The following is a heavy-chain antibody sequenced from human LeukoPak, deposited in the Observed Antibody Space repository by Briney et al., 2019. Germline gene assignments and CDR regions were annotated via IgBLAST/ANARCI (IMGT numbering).Heavy chain of an antibody. Sequence: PGGSLRLSCAASGFTFNNYGMHWVRQAPGKGLEWVAVISHDGNNKYYADSVKGRFTISGDNAKNSLYLQMNSLRADDTAVYYCARFAAGGSYYYYMDVWGKGTTVTVSS. V-gene: IGHV3-30*03. CDR2: ISHDGNNK. D-gene: IGHD6-25*01. CDR1: GFTFNNYG. J-gene: IGHJ6*03. CDR3: ARFAAGGSYYYYMDV.